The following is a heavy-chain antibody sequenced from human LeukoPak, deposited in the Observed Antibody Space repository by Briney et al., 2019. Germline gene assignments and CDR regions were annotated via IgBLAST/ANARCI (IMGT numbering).Heavy chain of an antibody. V-gene: IGHV3-7*01. CDR2: IKQDGSEK. D-gene: IGHD3-22*01. Sequence: PGGSLRLSCAASGFTFSTFWMSWVRQAPGKGLEWVANIKQDGSEKYYVDSVKGRFTISRDNAKNSLYLQMNGLRAEDTAVYYCARDRYEYDSSTYFGCYAWGLGTLVTVSS. CDR3: ARDRYEYDSSTYFGCYA. CDR1: GFTFSTFW. J-gene: IGHJ5*02.